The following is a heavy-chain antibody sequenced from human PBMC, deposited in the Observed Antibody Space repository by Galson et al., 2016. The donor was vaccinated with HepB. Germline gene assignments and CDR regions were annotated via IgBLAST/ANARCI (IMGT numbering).Heavy chain of an antibody. V-gene: IGHV3-53*01. CDR1: GFTVSNNP. Sequence: SLRLSCAASGFTVSNNPIFWVRQAPGKGLEWVSLIYGGGGTYYADSVKGRFTMYRDNSKNIVYLQMHILRAEDTAVYYCHGAGGFSSWGQGTLVTVSS. CDR2: IYGGGGT. J-gene: IGHJ5*02. CDR3: HGAGGFSS. D-gene: IGHD5-12*01.